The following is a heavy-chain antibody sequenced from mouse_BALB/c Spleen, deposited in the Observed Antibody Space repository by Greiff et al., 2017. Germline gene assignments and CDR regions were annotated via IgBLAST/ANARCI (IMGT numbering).Heavy chain of an antibody. V-gene: IGHV5-17*02. CDR3: ARGWLLTDWFAG. J-gene: IGHJ3*01. Sequence: EVMLVESGGGLVQPGGSMKLSCAASGFTFSSFGMHWVRQAPEKGLEWVAYISSGSSTIYYADTVKGRFTISRDNPKNTLFLQMTSLRSEDTAMYYCARGWLLTDWFAGWGQGTLVTVSA. CDR1: GFTFSSFG. D-gene: IGHD2-3*01. CDR2: ISSGSSTI.